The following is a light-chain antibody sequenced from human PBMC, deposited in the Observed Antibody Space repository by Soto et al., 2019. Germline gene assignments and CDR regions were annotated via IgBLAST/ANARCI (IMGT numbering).Light chain of an antibody. V-gene: IGKV3-15*01. CDR1: QSISGN. CDR3: QRYDNWPLT. CDR2: HTS. J-gene: IGKJ4*01. Sequence: EIVMTQSPATLSVSPGESATLSCRASQSISGNLAWYQQKPGLAPRLLIYHTSTRATGVPARFSGSGSGTEFSLTISSRQSEDSAVYYFQRYDNWPLTFGGGTKVEIK.